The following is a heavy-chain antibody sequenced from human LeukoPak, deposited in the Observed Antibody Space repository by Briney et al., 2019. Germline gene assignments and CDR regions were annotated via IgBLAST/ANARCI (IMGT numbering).Heavy chain of an antibody. CDR2: MNPSSGNT. CDR3: VRAAQEGRDSLTGVQTGNWFDP. J-gene: IGHJ5*02. D-gene: IGHD3-9*01. V-gene: IGHV1-8*01. CDR1: GYNFTSYD. Sequence: ASVKVSCKTSGYNFTSYDINWVRQATGQGPEWMGWMNPSSGNTGYAQNFQGRLDLTRNIALTTAYMELSSLTSADTATYYCVRAAQEGRDSLTGVQTGNWFDPWGQGTLVTVSS.